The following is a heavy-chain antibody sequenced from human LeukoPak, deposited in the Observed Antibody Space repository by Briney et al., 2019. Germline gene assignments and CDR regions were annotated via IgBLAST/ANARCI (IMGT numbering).Heavy chain of an antibody. CDR1: GGSISSYY. J-gene: IGHJ6*02. Sequence: SETLSLTCTVSGGSISSYYWSWIRQPPGKGLEWIGYISYSGSTNYNPSLKSRVTISVDTSKNQFSLKLSSVTAADTAVYYCARSFSSGRSYYYYGMDVWGQGTTVTVSS. V-gene: IGHV4-59*12. CDR3: ARSFSSGRSYYYYGMDV. D-gene: IGHD6-19*01. CDR2: ISYSGST.